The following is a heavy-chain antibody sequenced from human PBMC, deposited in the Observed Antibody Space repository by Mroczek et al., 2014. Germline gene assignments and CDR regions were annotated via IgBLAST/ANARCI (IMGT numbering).Heavy chain of an antibody. CDR3: ARRAHDSSGSPDPWWDY. D-gene: IGHD3-22*01. J-gene: IGHJ4*02. V-gene: IGHV4-59*01. CDR1: GGSISSYY. CDR2: IYYSGST. Sequence: QVQLVESGPGLVKPSETLSLTCTVSGGSISSYYWSWIRQPPGKGLEWIGYIYYSGSTNYNPSLKSRVTISVDTSKNQFSLKLSSVTAADTAVYYCARRAHDSSGSPDPWWDYWGQGNPGHRLL.